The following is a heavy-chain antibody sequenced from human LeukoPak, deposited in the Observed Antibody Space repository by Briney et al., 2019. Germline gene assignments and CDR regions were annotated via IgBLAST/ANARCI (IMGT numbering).Heavy chain of an antibody. Sequence: GGSLRLSCAPSGFTFGSYWMSWVRQAPGKGLEWVANIKQDGSEKYYVDSVKGRFTISRDNAKNSLYLQMNSLRAEDTAVYYCARAPGTTVTTRPYYYYYYMDVWGKGTTVTISS. D-gene: IGHD4-17*01. CDR3: ARAPGTTVTTRPYYYYYYMDV. V-gene: IGHV3-7*01. CDR1: GFTFGSYW. CDR2: IKQDGSEK. J-gene: IGHJ6*03.